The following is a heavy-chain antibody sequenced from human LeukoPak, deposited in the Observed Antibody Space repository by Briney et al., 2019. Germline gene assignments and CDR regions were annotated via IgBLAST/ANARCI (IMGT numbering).Heavy chain of an antibody. CDR3: ARHTFRDGLDY. CDR1: GGSISSYY. CDR2: IYYSGST. J-gene: IGHJ4*02. Sequence: PSETLSLTCTVSGGSISSYYWSWIRQPPGKGLEWIGYIYYSGSTNYNPSLKSRVTISVDTSKNQFSLKLSSVTAADTAVYYCARHTFRDGLDYWGQGTLVTVSS. D-gene: IGHD5-24*01. V-gene: IGHV4-59*08.